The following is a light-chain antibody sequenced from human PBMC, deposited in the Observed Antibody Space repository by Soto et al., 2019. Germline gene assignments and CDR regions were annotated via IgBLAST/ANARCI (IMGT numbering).Light chain of an antibody. Sequence: DIQLTQSPSFLSASVGDRVTITCRASQGISRYLAWYQQKPGKAPKLLIYAASTLQSGVPSRFSGSGSGTEFNLTISSLQPEDFVTYYGQQLNSYSHITFGPGTKGDIK. J-gene: IGKJ3*01. CDR2: AAS. V-gene: IGKV1-9*01. CDR3: QQLNSYSHIT. CDR1: QGISRY.